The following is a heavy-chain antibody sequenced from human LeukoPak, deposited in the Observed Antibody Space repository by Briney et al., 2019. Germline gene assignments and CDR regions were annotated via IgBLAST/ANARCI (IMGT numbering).Heavy chain of an antibody. D-gene: IGHD5-18*01. V-gene: IGHV4-34*01. CDR2: INHSGST. J-gene: IGHJ4*02. CDR1: GGSSSGYY. CDR3: ATTRDSAMVTFDY. Sequence: PSETLSLTCAVYGGSSSGYYWSWIRQPPGKGLEWIGEINHSGSTNYNPSLKSRVTISVDTSKNQFSLKLSSVTAADTAVYYCATTRDSAMVTFDYWGQGTLVTVSS.